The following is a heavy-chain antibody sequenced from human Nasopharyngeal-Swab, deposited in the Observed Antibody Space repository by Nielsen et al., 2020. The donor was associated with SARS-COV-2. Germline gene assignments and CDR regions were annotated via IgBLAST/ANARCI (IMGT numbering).Heavy chain of an antibody. D-gene: IGHD4-17*01. J-gene: IGHJ4*02. V-gene: IGHV3-11*04. CDR3: ARQTTVTNYFDY. CDR1: GFTFSYYY. Sequence: GESLKISCSASGFTFSYYYMIWIRQAPGKGLEWVSYISSTGSTIYYADSVKGRFTTSRDNAKNSLYLQMNSLRAEDTAVYYCARQTTVTNYFDYWGQGTLVTVSS. CDR2: ISSTGSTI.